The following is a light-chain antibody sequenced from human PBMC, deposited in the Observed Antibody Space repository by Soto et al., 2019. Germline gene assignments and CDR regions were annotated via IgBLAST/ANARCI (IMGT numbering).Light chain of an antibody. CDR2: EVY. Sequence: QSVLTQPPAAAASPGQSVTISCTGTSSDFGGYNFVSWYQRHPGKAPKLMIYEVYKRPSGVPDRFSGSKSGNTASLTVSGLQADDEADYYCSSYAGSSNLLSGGGTKVTVL. V-gene: IGLV2-8*01. CDR1: SSDFGGYNF. J-gene: IGLJ2*01. CDR3: SSYAGSSNLL.